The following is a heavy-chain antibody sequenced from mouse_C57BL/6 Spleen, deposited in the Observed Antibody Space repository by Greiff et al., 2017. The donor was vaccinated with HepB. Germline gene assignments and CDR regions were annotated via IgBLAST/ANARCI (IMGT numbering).Heavy chain of an antibody. CDR2: IRSKSSNYAT. D-gene: IGHD1-1*01. CDR3: VRPLITTVVARAMDY. V-gene: IGHV10-3*01. Sequence: DAGGGLVQPKGSLKLSCAASGFTFNTYAMHWVRQAPGKGLEWVARIRSKSSNYATYYADSVKDRFTISRDDSQSMLYLQMNNLKTEDTAMYYCVRPLITTVVARAMDYWGQGTSVTVSS. J-gene: IGHJ4*01. CDR1: GFTFNTYA.